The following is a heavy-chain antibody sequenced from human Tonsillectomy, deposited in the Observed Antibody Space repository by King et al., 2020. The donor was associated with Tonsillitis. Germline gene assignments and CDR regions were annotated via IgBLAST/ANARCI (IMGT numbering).Heavy chain of an antibody. CDR3: ARQGKNYGDYVGYFDY. Sequence: VQLVESGGGVVQPGRSLRLSCAASGFTFSSYAMHWVRQAPGKGLEWVAVISYDGSNKYYADSVKGRFTISRDNSKNTLYLQMNSLRAEDTTVYYCARQGKNYGDYVGYFDYWGQGTLVTVSS. CDR1: GFTFSSYA. D-gene: IGHD4-17*01. J-gene: IGHJ4*02. CDR2: ISYDGSNK. V-gene: IGHV3-30-3*01.